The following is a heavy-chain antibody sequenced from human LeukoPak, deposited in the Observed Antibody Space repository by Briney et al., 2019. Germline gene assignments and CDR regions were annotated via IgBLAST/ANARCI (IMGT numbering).Heavy chain of an antibody. CDR1: GFTFDDYG. CDR3: ARDSYSYGYSDAFDI. Sequence: GASLRLSCAASGFTFDDYGMSWVRIAPGNGLEWVSSINWNGGSTGYADSVKGRFTISRDNAKNSLYLQMNSLRAEDTALYYCARDSYSYGYSDAFDIWGQGTMVTVSS. V-gene: IGHV3-20*04. CDR2: INWNGGST. D-gene: IGHD5-18*01. J-gene: IGHJ3*02.